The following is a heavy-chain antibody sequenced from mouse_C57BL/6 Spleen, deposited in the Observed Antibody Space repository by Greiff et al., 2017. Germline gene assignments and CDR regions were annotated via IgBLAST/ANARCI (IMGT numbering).Heavy chain of an antibody. V-gene: IGHV1-4*01. D-gene: IGHD2-5*01. Sequence: VHLVGSGAELARPGASVKMSCKASGYTFTSYTMHWVKQRPGQGLEWIGYINPSSGYTKYNQKFKDKATLTADKSSSTAYMQLSSLTSEDSAVYYCARSFYSNSLMDYWGQGTSVTVSS. CDR2: INPSSGYT. CDR3: ARSFYSNSLMDY. J-gene: IGHJ4*01. CDR1: GYTFTSYT.